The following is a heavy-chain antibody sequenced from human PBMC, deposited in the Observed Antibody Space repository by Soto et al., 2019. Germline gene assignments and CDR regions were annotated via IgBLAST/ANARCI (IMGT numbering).Heavy chain of an antibody. CDR3: AREVYLYGYFDF. D-gene: IGHD4-17*01. CDR1: GGTFSSYT. J-gene: IGHJ4*02. V-gene: IGHV1-69*04. CDR2: IIPILGIA. Sequence: ASVKVSCKASGGTFSSYTISWVRQAPGQGLEWMRRIIPILGIANYAQKFQGRVTITADESTSTAYMELSSLRSEGTAVYYCAREVYLYGYFDFRGQRTLVPVSS.